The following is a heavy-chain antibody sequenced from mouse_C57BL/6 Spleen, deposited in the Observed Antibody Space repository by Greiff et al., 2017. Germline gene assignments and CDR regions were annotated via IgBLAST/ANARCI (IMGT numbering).Heavy chain of an antibody. CDR3: ERFDDYDGGLAY. V-gene: IGHV1-20*01. Sequence: EVQLQQSGPELVKPGDSVKISCKASGYSFTGYFMNWVMQSHGKSLEWIGRINPYNGDTFYNQKFKGKATLTVDKSSSTAHMELRSLTSEDSAVYYCERFDDYDGGLAYWGQGTLVTVSA. CDR2: INPYNGDT. CDR1: GYSFTGYF. D-gene: IGHD2-4*01. J-gene: IGHJ3*01.